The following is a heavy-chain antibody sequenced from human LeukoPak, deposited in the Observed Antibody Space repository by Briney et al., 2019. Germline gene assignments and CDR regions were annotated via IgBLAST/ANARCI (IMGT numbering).Heavy chain of an antibody. CDR2: IYHSGST. D-gene: IGHD1-14*01. Sequence: PSETLSLSCDVSGYSIRSGYYWGWIRQSPGKGLEWIGSIYHSGSTSKNPSLKSRVAISVDTSKNQFSLKLSSVTAADTAVYYCARGEPLEPHDYWGQGTLVTVSS. CDR3: ARGEPLEPHDY. V-gene: IGHV4-38-2*01. J-gene: IGHJ4*02. CDR1: GYSIRSGYY.